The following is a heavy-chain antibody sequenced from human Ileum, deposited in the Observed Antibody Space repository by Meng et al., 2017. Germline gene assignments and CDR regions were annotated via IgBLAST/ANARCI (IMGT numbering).Heavy chain of an antibody. CDR2: IIPILGIA. J-gene: IGHJ4*02. V-gene: IGHV1-69*02. Sequence: QVQLVQSGAEVKKPGSSVKVSCKASGVTVSSYTISWVRQAPGQGLEWMGRIIPILGIANYAQKFQGRVTITADKSTSTAYMELSSLRSEDTAVYYCARSSLGWPFLPFDYWGQGTLVTVSS. D-gene: IGHD3-3*01. CDR3: ARSSLGWPFLPFDY. CDR1: GVTVSSYT.